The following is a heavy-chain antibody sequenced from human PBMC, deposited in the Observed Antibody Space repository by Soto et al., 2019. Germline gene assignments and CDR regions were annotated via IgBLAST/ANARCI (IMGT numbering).Heavy chain of an antibody. CDR1: GFTFSYYW. Sequence: DVQLVESGGGSVQPGGSLSLSCAATGFTFSYYWMHWVRQAPGKGLVWVSRIHSDGSLTTDGDSVKGRFTISRDNAKNSLYLQMNSLRAEDTAVYYCARGQWGAFDLWGQGTMVTVAS. J-gene: IGHJ3*01. CDR3: ARGQWGAFDL. CDR2: IHSDGSLT. D-gene: IGHD1-26*01. V-gene: IGHV3-74*01.